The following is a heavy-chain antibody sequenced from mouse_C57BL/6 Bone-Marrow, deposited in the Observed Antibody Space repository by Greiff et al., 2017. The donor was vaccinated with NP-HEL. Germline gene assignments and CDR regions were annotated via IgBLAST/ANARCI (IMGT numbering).Heavy chain of an antibody. V-gene: IGHV5-12*01. CDR3: ARHDEESGAWFAY. Sequence: EVQLVESGGGLVQPGGSLKLSCAASGFTFSDYYMYWVRQTPEKRLEWVAYISNGGGSTYYPDTVKGRFTISRDNAKNTLYLQMSRLKSEDTAMYYCARHDEESGAWFAYWGQGTLVTVSA. D-gene: IGHD2-3*01. CDR2: ISNGGGST. CDR1: GFTFSDYY. J-gene: IGHJ3*01.